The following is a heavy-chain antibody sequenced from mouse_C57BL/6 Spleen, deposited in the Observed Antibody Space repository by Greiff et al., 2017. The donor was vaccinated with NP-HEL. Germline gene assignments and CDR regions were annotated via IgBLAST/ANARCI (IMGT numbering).Heavy chain of an antibody. CDR3: ARGGGGLYGNYGYFDY. CDR2: IYPGSGST. J-gene: IGHJ2*01. V-gene: IGHV1-55*01. D-gene: IGHD2-1*01. CDR1: GYTFTSYW. Sequence: QVQLQQPGAELVKPGASVKMSCKASGYTFTSYWITWVKQRPGQGLEWIGDIYPGSGSTNYNEKFKSKATLTVDTSSSTAYMQLSSLTSEDSAVYYCARGGGGLYGNYGYFDYWGQGTTLTVSS.